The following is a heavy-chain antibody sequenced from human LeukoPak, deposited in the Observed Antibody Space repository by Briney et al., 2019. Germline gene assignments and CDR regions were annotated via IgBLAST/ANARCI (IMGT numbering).Heavy chain of an antibody. CDR2: ISYDGSNK. Sequence: GGSLRLSCAASGFTFSSYSMHWVRQAPGKGLEWVAVISYDGSNKYYADSVKGRFTISRDNSKNTLYLQMNSLRAEDTAVYYCARVGVVPAAILAFDIWGQGTMVTVSS. J-gene: IGHJ3*02. V-gene: IGHV3-30*03. CDR1: GFTFSSYS. CDR3: ARVGVVPAAILAFDI. D-gene: IGHD2-2*01.